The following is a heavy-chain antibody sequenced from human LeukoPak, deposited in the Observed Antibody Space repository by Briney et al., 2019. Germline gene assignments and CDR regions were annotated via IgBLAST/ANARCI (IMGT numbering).Heavy chain of an antibody. D-gene: IGHD3-22*01. Sequence: SGLSLRLSCASSGLTLSSYAMSWVRQAPGKGLEWVGFIRSKGYGGTTEYAASVKGRFTISRDDSTSIAYLQMNSLKTEDTAVYYCTRGDYYNSSGYFLLFDDWGQGTLVTVSS. J-gene: IGHJ4*02. CDR2: IRSKGYGGTT. V-gene: IGHV3-49*04. CDR1: GLTLSSYA. CDR3: TRGDYYNSSGYFLLFDD.